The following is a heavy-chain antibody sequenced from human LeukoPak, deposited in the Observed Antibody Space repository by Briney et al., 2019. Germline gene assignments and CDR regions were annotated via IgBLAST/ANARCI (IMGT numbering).Heavy chain of an antibody. V-gene: IGHV6-1*01. CDR3: VRSGDTGSLDV. CDR2: AYYRSKWYN. Sequence: SQTLSLTCAISGDSVSSNSAAWNWIGQSPSRGLEWLGRAYYRSKWYNGYAVSVKSRITIKPDTSKNQFSLQLNSVTPEDTALYYCVRSGDTGSLDVWGKGTTVTVSS. J-gene: IGHJ6*04. D-gene: IGHD3-10*01. CDR1: GDSVSSNSAA.